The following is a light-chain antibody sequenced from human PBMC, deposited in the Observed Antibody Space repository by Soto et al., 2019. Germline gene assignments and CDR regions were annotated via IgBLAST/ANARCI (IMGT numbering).Light chain of an antibody. CDR2: GNS. V-gene: IGLV1-40*01. J-gene: IGLJ1*01. CDR1: SSNIGAGYD. CDR3: QSYDSRLSGYV. Sequence: QSVLTHPPSVSRAPGQRCTISCTGSSSNIGAGYDVHWYQQLPGTAPKLLIYGNSNRPSGVPDRFSGSKSGTSASLAITGLQAEDEADYYCQSYDSRLSGYVFGTGTKVPVL.